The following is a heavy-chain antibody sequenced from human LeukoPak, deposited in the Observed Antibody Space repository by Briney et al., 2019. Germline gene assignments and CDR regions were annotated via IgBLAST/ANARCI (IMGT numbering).Heavy chain of an antibody. D-gene: IGHD6-13*01. CDR3: ARDYGQQLVRYYYMDV. Sequence: ASVKVSCKASGYTFTGYYMHWVRQAPGQGLEWMGRINPNSGGTNYAQKFQGRVTMTRDTSTSTVYMELSSLRSEDTAVYYCARDYGQQLVRYYYMDVWGKGTTVTVSS. V-gene: IGHV1-2*06. CDR2: INPNSGGT. J-gene: IGHJ6*03. CDR1: GYTFTGYY.